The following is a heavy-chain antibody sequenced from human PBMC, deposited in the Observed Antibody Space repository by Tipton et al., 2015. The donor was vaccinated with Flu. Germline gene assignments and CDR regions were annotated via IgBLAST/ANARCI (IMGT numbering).Heavy chain of an antibody. Sequence: TLSLTCTVSGGSISSYYWSWIRQPPGKGLEWIGYIYYSGSTNYNPSLKSRVTISVDTSKNQFSLKLSSVTAADTAVYYCARGRTRTTYYYGSGSRGWFDPWGQGTLVTVSS. D-gene: IGHD3-10*01. J-gene: IGHJ5*02. CDR3: ARGRTRTTYYYGSGSRGWFDP. CDR1: GGSISSYY. CDR2: IYYSGST. V-gene: IGHV4-59*12.